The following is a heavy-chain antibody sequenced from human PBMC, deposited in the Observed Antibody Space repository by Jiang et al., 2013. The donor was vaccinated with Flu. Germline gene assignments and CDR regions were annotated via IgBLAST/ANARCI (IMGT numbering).Heavy chain of an antibody. Sequence: VQLVESGAEVRKPGSSVKVSCKASGDTFFSSYAISWVRQAPGEGLDWMGGIIPIFGTTKSAQKFQGRVTITADESTSTAYMELSSLRSEDTAVYYCARDRSGYGYTLLDY. CDR2: IIPIFGTT. V-gene: IGHV1-69*01. CDR3: ARDRSGYGYTLLDY. CDR1: GDTFFSSYA. D-gene: IGHD5-18*01. J-gene: IGHJ4*01.